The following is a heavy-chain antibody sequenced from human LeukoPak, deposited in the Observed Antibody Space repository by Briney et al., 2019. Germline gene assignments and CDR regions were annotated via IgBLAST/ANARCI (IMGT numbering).Heavy chain of an antibody. CDR3: AKHIDITMIVVVIPDDAFDI. D-gene: IGHD3-22*01. V-gene: IGHV3-23*01. CDR1: GFTFSSYA. CDR2: ISGSGGST. Sequence: GGSLRLSCAASGFTFSSYAMSWVRQAPGKGLEWVSAISGSGGSTYYADSVKGRFTISRDNSKNTLYLQMNSLRAEDMAVYYCAKHIDITMIVVVIPDDAFDIWGQGTMVTVSS. J-gene: IGHJ3*02.